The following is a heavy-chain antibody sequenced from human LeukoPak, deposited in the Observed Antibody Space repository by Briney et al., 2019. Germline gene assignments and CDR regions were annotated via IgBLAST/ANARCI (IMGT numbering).Heavy chain of an antibody. Sequence: ASVKVSCKTSGYSFITYVVSWVRQAPGQGLQWMGWISGSSGNTNYLQSLQGRLTLTTDTSTSTAYMEPRRLSSDDTAIYYIARAGATLTSHIDTWGQGELVIASS. CDR1: GYSFITYV. CDR3: ARAGATLTSHIDT. D-gene: IGHD4-17*01. CDR2: ISGSSGNT. V-gene: IGHV1-18*01. J-gene: IGHJ5*02.